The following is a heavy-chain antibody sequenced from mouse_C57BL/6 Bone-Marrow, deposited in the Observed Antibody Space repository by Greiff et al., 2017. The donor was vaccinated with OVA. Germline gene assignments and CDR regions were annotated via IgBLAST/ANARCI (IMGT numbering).Heavy chain of an antibody. Sequence: QVQLQQPGAELVMPGASVKLSCKASGYTFTSYWMHWVKQRPGQGLEWIGEIDPSGSYTNYNQKFKGQSTLTVDKYSRTAYVQLSMLTVEDAAADDCASDYDQGYVDVWGTGTTVTVSA. J-gene: IGHJ1*03. V-gene: IGHV1-69*01. CDR3: ASDYDQGYVDV. CDR2: IDPSGSYT. D-gene: IGHD2-4*01. CDR1: GYTFTSYW.